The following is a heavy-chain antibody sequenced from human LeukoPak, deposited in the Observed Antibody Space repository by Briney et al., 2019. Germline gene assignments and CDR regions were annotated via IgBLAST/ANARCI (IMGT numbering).Heavy chain of an antibody. J-gene: IGHJ4*02. CDR2: INPSGGST. D-gene: IGHD3-10*01. V-gene: IGHV1-46*01. CDR1: GGTFMRHS. Sequence: GASVKVSCKASGGTFMRHSISWVRQAPGQGLEWMGIINPSGGSTSYAQKFQGRVTMTRDTSTSTVYMELSSLRSEDTAVYYCARGIESWIAASYYRFPGTYWGQGTLVTVSS. CDR3: ARGIESWIAASYYRFPGTY.